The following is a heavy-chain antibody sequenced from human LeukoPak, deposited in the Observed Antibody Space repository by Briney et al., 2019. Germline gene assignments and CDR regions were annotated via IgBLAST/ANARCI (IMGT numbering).Heavy chain of an antibody. CDR3: ARVKGIAARRRRYYMDV. J-gene: IGHJ6*03. Sequence: PSETLSLTCAVYGGSFSGYYWSWIRQPPGKGLEWIGEINHSGSTNYNPSLKSRVTISVDTSKNQFSLKLSSVTAADTAVYYCARVKGIAARRRRYYMDVWGKGTTVTVPS. V-gene: IGHV4-34*01. CDR2: INHSGST. D-gene: IGHD6-25*01. CDR1: GGSFSGYY.